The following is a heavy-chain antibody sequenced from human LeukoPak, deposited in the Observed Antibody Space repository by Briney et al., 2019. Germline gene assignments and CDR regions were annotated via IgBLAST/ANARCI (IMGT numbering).Heavy chain of an antibody. J-gene: IGHJ4*02. CDR3: ARAPDPHTAINY. Sequence: PSETLSLTCTVSGGSISGSYWSWIRQPPGKGLEWIAYMYNSGSTNYNPSLKSRVTMTRDTSTSTVYMELSSLRSEDTAVYYCARAPDPHTAINYWGQGTLVTVSS. D-gene: IGHD5-18*01. V-gene: IGHV4-59*01. CDR2: MYNSGST. CDR1: GGSISGSY.